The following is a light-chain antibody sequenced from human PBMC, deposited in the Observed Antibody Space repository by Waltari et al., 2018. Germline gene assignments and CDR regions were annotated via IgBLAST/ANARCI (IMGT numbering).Light chain of an antibody. Sequence: DIVMTQSPDSLAVSLGERATIHCNSSQTVLYSSNNKNYLAWYQHKPGQPPKLLIYWASTRESGVPDRFSGSGSGTDFTLTISSLQAEDVAAYYCQQYHSSPFTFGQGTRLEIK. CDR1: QTVLYSSNNKNY. CDR2: WAS. J-gene: IGKJ5*01. CDR3: QQYHSSPFT. V-gene: IGKV4-1*01.